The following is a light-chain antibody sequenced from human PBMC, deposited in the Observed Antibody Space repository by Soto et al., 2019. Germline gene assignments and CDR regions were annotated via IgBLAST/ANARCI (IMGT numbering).Light chain of an antibody. CDR2: KAS. Sequence: DIQMTQSPSTLSASVGDGVTITCLASQTIDSWLAWYQQRPGKPPNLLIYKASTLASGVPSRFSGSGSGTDFTLTISSLQSEDVAVYYCQQYYTNSWSFGQGTKVDIK. V-gene: IGKV1-5*03. CDR3: QQYYTNSWS. CDR1: QTIDSW. J-gene: IGKJ1*01.